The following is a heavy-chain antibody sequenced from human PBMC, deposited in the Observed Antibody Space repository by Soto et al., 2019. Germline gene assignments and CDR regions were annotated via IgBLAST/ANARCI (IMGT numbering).Heavy chain of an antibody. CDR3: ESDSGDYKAYDDN. J-gene: IGHJ4*02. CDR2: IITITGFI. V-gene: IGHV3-21*01. CDR1: GLTFSSYS. D-gene: IGHD3-9*01. Sequence: GGSLRLSCAASGLTFSSYSMNWVRQAPGKGLEWVSIITITGFIDYADSVKGRFTISRDNAKSSLYLQMNSLRAEDTAVYYCESDSGDYKAYDDNWGQGTLVTVSS.